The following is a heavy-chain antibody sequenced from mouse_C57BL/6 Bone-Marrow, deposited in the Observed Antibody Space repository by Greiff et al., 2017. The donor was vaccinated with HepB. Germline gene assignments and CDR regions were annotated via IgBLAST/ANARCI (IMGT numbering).Heavy chain of an antibody. CDR2: IYPGSGNT. CDR1: GYTFPDYY. V-gene: IGHV1-76*01. Sequence: VHLVESGAELVRPGASVKLSCKASGYTFPDYYINWVKQRPGQGLEWIARIYPGSGNTYYNEKFKGKATLTAEKSSSTAYMQLSSLTSEDSAVYFCANYYAMDYWGQGTSVTVSS. CDR3: ANYYAMDY. J-gene: IGHJ4*01.